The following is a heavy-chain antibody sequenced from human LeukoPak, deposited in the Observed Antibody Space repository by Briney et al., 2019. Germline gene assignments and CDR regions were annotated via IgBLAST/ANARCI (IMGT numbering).Heavy chain of an antibody. CDR2: IYSGGST. CDR3: AREGSVATIRSFDY. V-gene: IGHV3-53*01. J-gene: IGHJ4*02. CDR1: GLTVSSNY. D-gene: IGHD5-12*01. Sequence: GGSLRLSCAASGLTVSSNYMSWVRQAPGKGLEWVSIIYSGGSTYYADSVKGRFTISRDNSKNTLYLQMNSLRAEDTAVYYCAREGSVATIRSFDYWGQGTLVTVSS.